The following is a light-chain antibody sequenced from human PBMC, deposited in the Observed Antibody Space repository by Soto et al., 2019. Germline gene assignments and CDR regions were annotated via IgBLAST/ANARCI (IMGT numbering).Light chain of an antibody. Sequence: QSVLAQPASVSGSPGQSITISCTGTHNDVCHENFVSWYQQHPDKVPKLIIYDVTRRASGISSRFSASKSGNTAYLAISGLQADDEANYYCCSSRSDNPRFCVFGTGTKVTVL. V-gene: IGLV2-14*03. CDR1: HNDVCHENF. CDR3: CSSRSDNPRFCV. J-gene: IGLJ1*01. CDR2: DVT.